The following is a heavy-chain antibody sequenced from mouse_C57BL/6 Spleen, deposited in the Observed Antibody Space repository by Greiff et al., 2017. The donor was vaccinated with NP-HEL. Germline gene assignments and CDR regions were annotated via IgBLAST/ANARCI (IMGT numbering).Heavy chain of an antibody. CDR3: ARSPYYGSSYDY. J-gene: IGHJ2*01. CDR2: IDPSDSYT. Sequence: QVQLQQPGAELVMPGASVKLSCKASGYTFTSYWMHWVKQRPGQGLEWIGAIDPSDSYTNYNQKFKGKSTLTVDKSSSTAYMQRSSLTSEDSAVYYCARSPYYGSSYDYWGQGTTLTVSS. CDR1: GYTFTSYW. V-gene: IGHV1-69*01. D-gene: IGHD1-1*01.